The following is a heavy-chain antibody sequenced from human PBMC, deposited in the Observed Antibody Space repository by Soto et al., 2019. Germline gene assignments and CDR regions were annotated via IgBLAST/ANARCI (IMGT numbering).Heavy chain of an antibody. CDR2: IYHSGST. Sequence: QVQLQESGPGLVKPSGTLSLTCAVSSGSIISSNWWSWVRQPPGKGLEWIGEIYHSGSTNYNPSLKSRVTISVDKSKTQFSLKLGSVTAADTAVYYCASLTGYGPYNWFDPWGQGTLVTVSS. V-gene: IGHV4-4*02. D-gene: IGHD3-9*01. CDR3: ASLTGYGPYNWFDP. J-gene: IGHJ5*02. CDR1: SGSIISSNW.